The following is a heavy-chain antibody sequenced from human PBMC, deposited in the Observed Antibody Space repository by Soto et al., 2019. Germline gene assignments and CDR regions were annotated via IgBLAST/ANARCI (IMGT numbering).Heavy chain of an antibody. Sequence: QVQLLQSGGQVKKPGASVKVSCKASGYTFTSSTISWVRQAPGQGLEWVGWIGPSSGNTDSARNLQGRVTMTTDTSTITAYMELRSMRAGDTAVYYCAGDTGNFFDYWGQGTLVTVSS. J-gene: IGHJ4*02. V-gene: IGHV1-18*01. CDR3: AGDTGNFFDY. CDR1: GYTFTSST. CDR2: IGPSSGNT.